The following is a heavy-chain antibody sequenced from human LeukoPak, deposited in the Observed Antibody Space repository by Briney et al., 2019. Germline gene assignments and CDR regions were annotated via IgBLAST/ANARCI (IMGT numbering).Heavy chain of an antibody. J-gene: IGHJ4*02. D-gene: IGHD2-2*01. CDR3: ARGKFIVVVPAADDNFDY. V-gene: IGHV1-3*01. CDR1: GYTFISYA. Sequence: ASVKVSCKASGYTFISYAMHWVRQAPGQRLEWMGWINAGNGNTKYSQKFQGRVTITRDTSASTAYMELSSLRSEDTAVYYCARGKFIVVVPAADDNFDYWGQGTLVTVSS. CDR2: INAGNGNT.